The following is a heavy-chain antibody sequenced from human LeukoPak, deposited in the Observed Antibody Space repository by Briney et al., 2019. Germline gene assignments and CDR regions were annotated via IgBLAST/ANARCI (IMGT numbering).Heavy chain of an antibody. V-gene: IGHV3-30*02. J-gene: IGHJ4*02. D-gene: IGHD1-1*01. CDR2: IWYDGSNK. Sequence: GGSLRLSCAASGFTFSSYGMHWVRQAPGKGLEWVTVIWYDGSNKYYADSVKGRFTISRDNSKNTLYLQMDNLRVEDTAVYYCVKDDFGTLDYWGQGTLVTVSS. CDR1: GFTFSSYG. CDR3: VKDDFGTLDY.